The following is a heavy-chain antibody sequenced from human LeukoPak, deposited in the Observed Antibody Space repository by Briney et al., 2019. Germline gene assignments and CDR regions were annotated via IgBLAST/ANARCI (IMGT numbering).Heavy chain of an antibody. CDR2: ISGSGGST. Sequence: HTGGSLRLSCAASGFTFSDYYMSWIRQAPGKGLEWVSAISGSGGSTYYADSVKGRFTISRDNSKNTLYLQMNSLRAEDTAVYYCAAGEGVRFLEWLDAFDIWGQGTMVTVSS. CDR1: GFTFSDYY. V-gene: IGHV3-23*01. J-gene: IGHJ3*02. CDR3: AAGEGVRFLEWLDAFDI. D-gene: IGHD3-3*01.